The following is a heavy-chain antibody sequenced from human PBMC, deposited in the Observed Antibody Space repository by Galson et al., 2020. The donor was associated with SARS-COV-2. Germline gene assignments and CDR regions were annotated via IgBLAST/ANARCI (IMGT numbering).Heavy chain of an antibody. CDR3: ARPLNYDYVWGSYLV. Sequence: GESLKISCKGSGYSFTSYWIGWVRQMPGKGLEWMGIIYPGDSDTRYSPSFQGQVTISADKSISTAYLQWSSLKASDTAMYYCARPLNYDYVWGSYLVWGQGTLVTVSS. J-gene: IGHJ4*02. CDR2: IYPGDSDT. D-gene: IGHD3-16*02. V-gene: IGHV5-51*01. CDR1: GYSFTSYW.